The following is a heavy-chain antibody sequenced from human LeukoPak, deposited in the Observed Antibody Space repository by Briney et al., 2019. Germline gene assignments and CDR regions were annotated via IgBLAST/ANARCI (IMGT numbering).Heavy chain of an antibody. CDR2: IIPIFGTA. D-gene: IGHD6-19*01. V-gene: IGHV1-69*06. CDR1: GYTFTSYG. J-gene: IGHJ4*02. CDR3: AMGVGAPEDLAVAADFDY. Sequence: SVKVSCKASGYTFTSYGISWVRQAPGQGLEWMGGIIPIFGTANYAQKFQGRVTITADKSTSTAYMELSSLGSEDTAVYYCAMGVGAPEDLAVAADFDYWGQGTLVTVSS.